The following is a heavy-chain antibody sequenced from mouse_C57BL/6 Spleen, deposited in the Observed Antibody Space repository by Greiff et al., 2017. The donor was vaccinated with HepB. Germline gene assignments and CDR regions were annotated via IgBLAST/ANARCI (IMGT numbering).Heavy chain of an antibody. J-gene: IGHJ3*01. CDR2: IWGDGST. Sequence: VQLVESGPGLVAPSQSLSITCTVSGFPLPSYGVSRVRQPPGRGLEWLGVIWGDGSTNYHSALISRLSISKDNSKSQVFLKLNGLQTDDTATYYGAKGDYSNSRGFAYWGQGTLVTVSA. D-gene: IGHD2-5*01. CDR1: GFPLPSYG. CDR3: AKGDYSNSRGFAY. V-gene: IGHV2-3*01.